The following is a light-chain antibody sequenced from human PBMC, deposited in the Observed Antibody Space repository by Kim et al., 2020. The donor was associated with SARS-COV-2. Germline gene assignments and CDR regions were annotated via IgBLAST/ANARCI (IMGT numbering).Light chain of an antibody. CDR3: QQYDTSPYT. V-gene: IGKV3-20*01. J-gene: IGKJ2*01. CDR2: LAS. Sequence: APGDSATISCWASQSVRSHSLPWYHQRPGQAPRLLIYLASTRATGAPDRFSGSGSGTDFTLTIRRLEPEDSGVFYCQQYDTSPYTFGQGTKVDIK. CDR1: QSVRSHS.